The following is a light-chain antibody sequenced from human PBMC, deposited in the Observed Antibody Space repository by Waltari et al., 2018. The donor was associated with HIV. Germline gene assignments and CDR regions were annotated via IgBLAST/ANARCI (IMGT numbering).Light chain of an antibody. CDR1: RSNIGSNF. J-gene: IGLJ2*01. CDR2: KNK. V-gene: IGLV1-47*01. Sequence: QSVLTQPPSASATPGQRVTISCSGTRSNIGSNFVFWYQQFPGTAPKLLMYKNKKRFSWVPDRFAGSTSGTSASLAVSGLRSEDEAVYYCAAWDDSLRGHVVFGGGTNLTV. CDR3: AAWDDSLRGHVV.